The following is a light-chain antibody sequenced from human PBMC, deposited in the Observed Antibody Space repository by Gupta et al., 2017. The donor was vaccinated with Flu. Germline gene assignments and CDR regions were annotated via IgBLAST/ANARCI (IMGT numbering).Light chain of an antibody. CDR2: KAS. V-gene: IGKV1-5*03. J-gene: IGKJ1*01. Sequence: DIQMTQSPSTLSASVGDRVTITCRASQSISSWLAWYQQRPGKAPKLLIYKASSLESGVPSRFSGSGSGTEFTLTISSLQPDDFATYYCQQYGTYSTTFGQGTKVEIK. CDR3: QQYGTYSTT. CDR1: QSISSW.